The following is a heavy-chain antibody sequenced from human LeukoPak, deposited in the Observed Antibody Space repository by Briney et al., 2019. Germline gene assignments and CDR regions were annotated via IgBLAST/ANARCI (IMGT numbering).Heavy chain of an antibody. D-gene: IGHD2-2*02. Sequence: SETLSLTCTVSGGSMIGYYWNWIRQPPGKPLEWIGYIYYSGSAKYNPSFQSRVTISLDTSKNQFSLKLSSVTAADTAVYYCAREVVVVPAAIKINWFDPWGQGTLVTVSS. V-gene: IGHV4-59*12. CDR1: GGSMIGYY. CDR3: AREVVVVPAAIKINWFDP. J-gene: IGHJ5*02. CDR2: IYYSGSA.